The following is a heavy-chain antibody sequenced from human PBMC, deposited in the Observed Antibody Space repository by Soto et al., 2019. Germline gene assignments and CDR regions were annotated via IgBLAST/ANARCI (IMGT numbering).Heavy chain of an antibody. CDR3: VRGKVSFDF. V-gene: IGHV4-38-2*02. CDR2: IYQSGNT. CDR1: NYSISSGYH. Sequence: PSETLSLTCIVSNYSISSGYHWGWIRQPPGKGLEGIGTIYQSGNTYQNPSLKSRVILSIDTSKNQFSLNLRNVTAADTAVYYCVRGKVSFDFWGKGILVTVSS. J-gene: IGHJ4*02.